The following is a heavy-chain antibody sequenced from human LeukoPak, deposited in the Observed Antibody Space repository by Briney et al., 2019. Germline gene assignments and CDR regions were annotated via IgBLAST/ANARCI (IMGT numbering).Heavy chain of an antibody. CDR2: INPSGGST. CDR3: VRGASSIAALNPFWYFDL. D-gene: IGHD6-6*01. Sequence: ASVKVSCKASGYTFTSYYMHWVRQGPGQGLEWMGIINPSGGSTSYAQKFQGRVTMTRDTSTNTVYMELSSLRSEDTAVVYCVRGASSIAALNPFWYFDLWGRGTLVTVSS. V-gene: IGHV1-46*01. CDR1: GYTFTSYY. J-gene: IGHJ2*01.